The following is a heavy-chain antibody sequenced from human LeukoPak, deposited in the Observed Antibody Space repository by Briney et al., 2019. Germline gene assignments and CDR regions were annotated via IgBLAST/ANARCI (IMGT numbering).Heavy chain of an antibody. CDR3: ARDSRYCSSTSCHRYYYYMDV. CDR1: GGSISSGDYY. V-gene: IGHV4-30-4*08. D-gene: IGHD2-2*02. CDR2: IYYSGST. J-gene: IGHJ6*03. Sequence: SETLSLTCTVSGGSISSGDYYWSWIRQPPGKGLEWIGYIYYSGSTYYNPSLKSRVTISVDTSKNQFSLKLSSVTAADTAVYYCARDSRYCSSTSCHRYYYYMDVWGKGTTVTVSS.